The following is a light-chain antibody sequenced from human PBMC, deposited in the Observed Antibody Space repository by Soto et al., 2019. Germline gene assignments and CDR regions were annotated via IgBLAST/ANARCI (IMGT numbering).Light chain of an antibody. CDR2: GAS. CDR1: QSVNTN. J-gene: IGKJ1*01. CDR3: QQYNNWPPWT. Sequence: EIVLTQSPGTLSLSPGERATLSCSASQSVNTNLAWYQQKPGQAPRLLIYGASTRATGIPARFSGSGSGTEFTLTISSLQSEDFAVYYCQQYNNWPPWTFGQGTKVDIK. V-gene: IGKV3-15*01.